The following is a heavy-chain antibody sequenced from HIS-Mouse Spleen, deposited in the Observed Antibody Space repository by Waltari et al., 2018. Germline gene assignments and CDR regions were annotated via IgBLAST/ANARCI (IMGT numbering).Heavy chain of an antibody. J-gene: IGHJ5*02. Sequence: QVQLVQSGAEVKKPGASVKVSCKASGYTFTSYGISWVRQAPGQGLEWMGWNSAYKGNTNYAQKLQGRGTMTTDTSTSTAYMELRSLRSDDTAVYYCARSESRFLEWLDWFDPWGQGTLVTVSS. CDR1: GYTFTSYG. D-gene: IGHD3-3*01. V-gene: IGHV1-18*01. CDR3: ARSESRFLEWLDWFDP. CDR2: NSAYKGNT.